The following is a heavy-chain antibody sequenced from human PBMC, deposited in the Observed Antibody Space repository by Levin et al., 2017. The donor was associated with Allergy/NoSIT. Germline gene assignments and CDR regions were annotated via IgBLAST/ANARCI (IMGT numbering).Heavy chain of an antibody. V-gene: IGHV3-23*01. CDR3: AKDAIRGSDQPYYFDY. CDR1: GFTFNNYA. D-gene: IGHD6-19*01. J-gene: IGHJ4*02. Sequence: AASVKVSCAASGFTFNNYAMSWVRQAPGKGLEWVSAIINSGVGTYYADSVKGLFTISRDNSKNTMYLQMNSLRAEDTAVYFCAKDAIRGSDQPYYFDYWGQGTLVTASS. CDR2: IINSGVGT.